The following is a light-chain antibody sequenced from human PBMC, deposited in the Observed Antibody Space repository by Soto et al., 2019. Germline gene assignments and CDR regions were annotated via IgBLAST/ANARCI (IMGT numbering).Light chain of an antibody. CDR1: QNVSNW. J-gene: IGKJ2*01. Sequence: DVEMTQSPSTLPTSIGDRVTINCRASQNVSNWLAWYHQKPGKAPKLLIYKASRLESGVPSRFSAGGSGTDFTLTINSLQSDDFATYFCQQYSKESTFGQGTKLEIK. V-gene: IGKV1-5*03. CDR2: KAS. CDR3: QQYSKEST.